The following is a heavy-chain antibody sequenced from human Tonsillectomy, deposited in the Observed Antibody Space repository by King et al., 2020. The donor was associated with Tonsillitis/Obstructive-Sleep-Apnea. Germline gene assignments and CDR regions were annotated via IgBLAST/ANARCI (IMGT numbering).Heavy chain of an antibody. CDR1: GFTFDDYG. CDR2: INSNGGST. D-gene: IGHD1-20*01. J-gene: IGHJ6*03. V-gene: IGHV3-20*04. Sequence: VQLVESGGGVVRPGGSLRLSCAASGFTFDDYGMSWVRQAPGKGLEWVTGINSNGGSTGYADSVKGRFTISRDNAKNSLYLQMNSLRAEDTALYYCARDGAITNYYYYYYMDVWGKGTTVTVSS. CDR3: ARDGAITNYYYYYYMDV.